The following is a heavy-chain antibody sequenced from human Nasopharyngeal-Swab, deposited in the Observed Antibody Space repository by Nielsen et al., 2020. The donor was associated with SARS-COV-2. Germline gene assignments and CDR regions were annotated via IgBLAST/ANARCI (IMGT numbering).Heavy chain of an antibody. J-gene: IGHJ3*02. CDR1: GFTFRRYS. Sequence: GEYLQISCAASGFTFRRYSMNWVRQAPGQGLEWVSSINSSSSYIYYADSVTGRFTISRANSKNTLYMQMNSLRAEATAVYYCEKPSLRPRITMIFDIWGQGTMVTVSS. D-gene: IGHD3-22*01. V-gene: IGHV3-21*04. CDR2: INSSSSYI. CDR3: EKPSLRPRITMIFDI.